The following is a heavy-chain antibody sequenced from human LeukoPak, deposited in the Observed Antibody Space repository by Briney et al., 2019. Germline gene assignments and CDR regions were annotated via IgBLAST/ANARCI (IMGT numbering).Heavy chain of an antibody. Sequence: GGSLRLSCAASGFDLSTYEMNWVRQAPGKGLEWIADITISGHTKNYADSVKGRFTISRDNARTSLYLQMNSLRVEDTGVYYCARGDPHANLWGQGTLVTVSS. CDR2: ITISGHTK. J-gene: IGHJ5*02. CDR3: ARGDPHANL. CDR1: GFDLSTYE. V-gene: IGHV3-48*03.